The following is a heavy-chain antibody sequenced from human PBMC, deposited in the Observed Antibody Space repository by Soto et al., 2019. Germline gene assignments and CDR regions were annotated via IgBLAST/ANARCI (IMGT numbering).Heavy chain of an antibody. V-gene: IGHV4-39*01. CDR2: IYHSGTT. D-gene: IGHD3-10*01. J-gene: IGHJ4*02. Sequence: SETLSLTCTVSGGSISSTSYYWGWIRQPPGKGLEWIGNIYHSGTTYYNPSLTSRVTISVDTSKNQFSLKLTSVTAADTAVYYCARHDYDSGSYVRYWGQGPWSPSPQ. CDR1: GGSISSTSYY. CDR3: ARHDYDSGSYVRY.